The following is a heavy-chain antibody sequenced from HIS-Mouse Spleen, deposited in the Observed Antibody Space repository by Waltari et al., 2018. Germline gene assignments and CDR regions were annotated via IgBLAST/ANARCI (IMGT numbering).Heavy chain of an antibody. Sequence: QLQLQESGPGLVKPSETLSLTCTVSVGSIRSSSSYWGWIRQPPGKGLEWIGSIYYSGSTYYNPSLKSRVTISVDTSKNQFSLKLSSVTAADTAVYYCAREIPYSSSWYDWYYDLWGRGTLVTVSS. J-gene: IGHJ2*01. V-gene: IGHV4-39*07. D-gene: IGHD6-13*01. CDR2: IYYSGST. CDR3: AREIPYSSSWYDWYYDL. CDR1: VGSIRSSSSY.